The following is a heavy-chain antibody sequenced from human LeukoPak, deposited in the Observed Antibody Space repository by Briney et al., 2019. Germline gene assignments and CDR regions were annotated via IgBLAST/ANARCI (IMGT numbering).Heavy chain of an antibody. CDR3: AVGPPRYCSSTTCFNYYYYMDV. Sequence: WASVKVSCKASGDTFSNYAISWVRQAPGQGLEWMGTIIPISVTTNYAQSFQGRVTITADNSTSTAYMELKGLRSEDTAVYYCAVGPPRYCSSTTCFNYYYYMDVWGKGTTVTVSS. V-gene: IGHV1-69*06. D-gene: IGHD2-2*01. CDR2: IIPISVTT. CDR1: GDTFSNYA. J-gene: IGHJ6*03.